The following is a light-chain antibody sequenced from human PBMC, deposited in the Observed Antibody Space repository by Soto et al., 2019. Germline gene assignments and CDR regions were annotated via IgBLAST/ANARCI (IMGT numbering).Light chain of an antibody. CDR1: SSDVGSYNL. CDR3: CSYAGSSKV. J-gene: IGLJ1*01. CDR2: EGS. Sequence: SVLTQPASVSGSPGQSITISCTGTSSDVGSYNLVSWYQQHPGKAPKLMIYEGSKRPSGVSNRFSGSKSGNTASLTISGLQAEDEADYYCCSYAGSSKVFGTGTKVTV. V-gene: IGLV2-23*01.